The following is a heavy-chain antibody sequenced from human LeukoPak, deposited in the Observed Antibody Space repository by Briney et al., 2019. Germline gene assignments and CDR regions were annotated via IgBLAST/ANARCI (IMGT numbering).Heavy chain of an antibody. V-gene: IGHV3-33*01. CDR3: ARGQQWLGPLDY. CDR2: IYSDGSNE. J-gene: IGHJ4*02. Sequence: GGSLRLSCAASGFNFSSFGLHWVRQAPGKGLEWVAIIYSDGSNEYYADSVKGRFTISRDNSKNTLSLQMNSLRAEDTAVYHCARGQQWLGPLDYWGQGTLVTVSS. D-gene: IGHD6-19*01. CDR1: GFNFSSFG.